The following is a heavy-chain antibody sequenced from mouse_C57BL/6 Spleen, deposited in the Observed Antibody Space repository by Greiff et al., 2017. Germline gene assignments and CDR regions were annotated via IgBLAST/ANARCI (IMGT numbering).Heavy chain of an antibody. CDR1: GFTFSNYW. Sequence: EVKLVESGGGLVQPGGSMKLSCVASGFTFSNYWMNWVRQSPEKGLEWVAQIRLKSDNYATHYAESVKGRFTISRDDSKSSVSLQMNNLRAEDTGIYYCTGGATTGFAYWGQGTLVTVSA. V-gene: IGHV6-3*01. J-gene: IGHJ3*01. CDR3: TGGATTGFAY. CDR2: IRLKSDNYAT. D-gene: IGHD2-12*01.